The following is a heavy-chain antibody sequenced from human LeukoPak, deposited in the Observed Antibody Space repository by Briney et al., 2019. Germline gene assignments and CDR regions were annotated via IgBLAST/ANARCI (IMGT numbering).Heavy chain of an antibody. Sequence: PGGSLRLSCAASGFTFSSYGMHWVRQAPGKGLEWVAVIWHDGSNKYYADSVKGRFTISRDNSKNTLYLQMNSLRAEDTAVYYCARDGTQYYYDSSGYPDPWGQGTLVTVSS. CDR3: ARDGTQYYYDSSGYPDP. CDR2: IWHDGSNK. J-gene: IGHJ5*02. V-gene: IGHV3-33*01. D-gene: IGHD3-22*01. CDR1: GFTFSSYG.